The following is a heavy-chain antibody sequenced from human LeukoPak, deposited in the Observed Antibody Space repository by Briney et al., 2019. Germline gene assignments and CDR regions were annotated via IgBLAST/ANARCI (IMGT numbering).Heavy chain of an antibody. V-gene: IGHV3-23*01. CDR2: LSSSGGST. CDR1: GFFFSNYD. D-gene: IGHD4-17*01. Sequence: SGGSLRLSCVASGFFFSNYDMNWVRQAPGQGLEWVSGLSSSGGSTFYADSVKGRFTISRVNSKNTVYLQMNSLRGEDTAIYYCARGVTVTTDFWGQGTLVTVSS. J-gene: IGHJ4*02. CDR3: ARGVTVTTDF.